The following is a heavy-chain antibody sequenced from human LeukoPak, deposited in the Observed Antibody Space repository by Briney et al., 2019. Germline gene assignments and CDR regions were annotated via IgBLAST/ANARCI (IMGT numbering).Heavy chain of an antibody. CDR1: GFTFSSYW. CDR3: ARDPPGRAGCNYYYGMDV. D-gene: IGHD6-19*01. V-gene: IGHV3-74*01. J-gene: IGHJ6*02. CDR2: ITSDGSSK. Sequence: RRTLRPSCAVSGFTFSSYWMYGVRQAPGQGLVWVSRITSDGSSKFYADSVKGRFTISRDNAKNSLYLQMNSLRADDTAVYYCARDPPGRAGCNYYYGMDVWGQGTTVTGSS.